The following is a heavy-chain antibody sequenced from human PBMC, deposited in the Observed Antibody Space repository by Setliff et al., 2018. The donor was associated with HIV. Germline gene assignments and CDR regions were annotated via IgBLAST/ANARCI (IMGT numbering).Heavy chain of an antibody. J-gene: IGHJ4*02. CDR1: GYTISTSG. CDR2: ISINNGNS. CDR3: VRVGPWYYARSGYLASWDY. Sequence: ASVKVSCKASGYTISTSGISWVRQAPGQGLEWMGWISINNGNSNYGQQFQGRVTITADHSTTTTYMELTSLRADDTAVYYCVRVGPWYYARSGYLASWDYWGQGTLVTVSS. V-gene: IGHV1-18*01. D-gene: IGHD3-22*01.